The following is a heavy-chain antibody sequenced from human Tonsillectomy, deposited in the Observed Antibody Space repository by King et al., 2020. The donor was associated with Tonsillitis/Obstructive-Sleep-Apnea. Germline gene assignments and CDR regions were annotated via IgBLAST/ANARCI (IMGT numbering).Heavy chain of an antibody. D-gene: IGHD3-10*01. CDR3: ARAKVLLWPLDV. CDR1: GGSISSYY. J-gene: IGHJ6*04. CDR2: IYYSGST. V-gene: IGHV4-59*01. Sequence: QLQESGPGLVKPSETLSLTCTVSGGSISSYYWSWIRQPPGKGLEWIGYIYYSGSTNYNPSPKSRVTISVDTSKNQFSLKLSSVTAADTAVYYCARAKVLLWPLDVWGKGTTVTVSS.